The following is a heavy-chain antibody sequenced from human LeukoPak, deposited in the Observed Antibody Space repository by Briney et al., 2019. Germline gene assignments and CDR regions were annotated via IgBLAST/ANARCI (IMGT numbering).Heavy chain of an antibody. V-gene: IGHV3-30*04. CDR2: ISYDGSNK. Sequence: GGSLRLSCAASGFTFSSYSMHWVRQAPGKGLEWVAVISYDGSNKYYADSVKGRFTISRDNSKNTLYLQMNSLRTEDTAVYYCARDLGGSRGANSAGIYGMDVWGQGTTVTVSS. CDR1: GFTFSSYS. CDR3: ARDLGGSRGANSAGIYGMDV. J-gene: IGHJ6*02. D-gene: IGHD3-10*01.